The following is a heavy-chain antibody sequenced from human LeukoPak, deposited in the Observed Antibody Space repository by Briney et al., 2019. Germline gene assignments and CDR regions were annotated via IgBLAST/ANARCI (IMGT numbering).Heavy chain of an antibody. CDR1: GDSISNNSAA. V-gene: IGHV6-1*01. J-gene: IGHJ4*02. Sequence: SQTLSLTCAISGDSISNNSAAWNWIRQSPSRGLEWLGRTFYRSKWCIDYAVSVKSRITINLDTSANQFSLQLNSVTPEDTAMYYCTKSGNYFFEYWGQGTLVTVSP. D-gene: IGHD1-26*01. CDR2: TFYRSKWCI. CDR3: TKSGNYFFEY.